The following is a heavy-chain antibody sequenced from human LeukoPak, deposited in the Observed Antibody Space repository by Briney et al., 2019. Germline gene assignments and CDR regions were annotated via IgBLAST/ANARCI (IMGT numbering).Heavy chain of an antibody. V-gene: IGHV3-23*01. D-gene: IGHD3-10*01. CDR2: VSGSGGST. CDR3: ANWGFGGAKTDY. Sequence: GGSLRLSCAASGFTFDDYAMHWVRQAPGKGLEWVSAVSGSGGSTYYADSVKGRFTISRDNSKNTLYLQMNSLRAEDTAVYYCANWGFGGAKTDYWGQGTLVTVSS. J-gene: IGHJ4*02. CDR1: GFTFDDYA.